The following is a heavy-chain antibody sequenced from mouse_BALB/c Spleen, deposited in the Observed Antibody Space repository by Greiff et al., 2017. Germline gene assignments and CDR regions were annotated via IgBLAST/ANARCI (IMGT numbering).Heavy chain of an antibody. Sequence: QVQLQQSAAELARPGASVKMSCKASGYTFTSYTMHWVKQRPGQGLEWIGYINPSSGYTEYNQKFKDKTTLTADKSSSTAYMQLSSLTSEDSAVYYCARSGGYYVAWFAYWGQGTLVTVSA. CDR3: ARSGGYYVAWFAY. V-gene: IGHV1-4*02. D-gene: IGHD2-3*01. CDR2: INPSSGYT. J-gene: IGHJ3*01. CDR1: GYTFTSYT.